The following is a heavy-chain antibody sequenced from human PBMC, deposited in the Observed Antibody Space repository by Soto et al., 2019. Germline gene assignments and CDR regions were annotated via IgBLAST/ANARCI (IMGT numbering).Heavy chain of an antibody. V-gene: IGHV4-4*02. CDR3: ARDFAYFDS. D-gene: IGHD3-3*01. CDR2: IYRSGNT. CDR1: RGFISSGSW. Sequence: SETLSLTCAVSRGFISSGSWWSWVRQPPGKGLEWIGEIYRSGNTNYNPSLKSRVSISVDMSKNQFSLNLDSVTAADTAVYFCARDFAYFDSWGQGTLVTVSS. J-gene: IGHJ4*02.